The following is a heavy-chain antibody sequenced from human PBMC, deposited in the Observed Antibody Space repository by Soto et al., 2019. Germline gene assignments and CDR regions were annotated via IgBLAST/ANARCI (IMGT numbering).Heavy chain of an antibody. CDR1: GGSFSGYY. J-gene: IGHJ4*02. D-gene: IGHD5-12*01. Sequence: SETLSLTCAVYGGSFSGYYWSWIRQPPGKGLEWIGEINQSGSTNYNPSLKSRVTISVDTSKNQFSLKLSSVTAADTAVYYCARGVATISLSHFDYWGQGTLVTVSS. CDR2: INQSGST. V-gene: IGHV4-34*01. CDR3: ARGVATISLSHFDY.